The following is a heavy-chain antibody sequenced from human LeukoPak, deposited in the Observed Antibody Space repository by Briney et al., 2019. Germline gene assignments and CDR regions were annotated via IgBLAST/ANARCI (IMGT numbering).Heavy chain of an antibody. Sequence: GYLCLYSAASGFTFSSYSMNWLPQAPGKGREWITYISSSSGTRYYADSVKGRFTISRDNAKNSLYLQMSSLRAEDTAVYYCARRGEETPPYYSDYWGQGTLVTVSS. CDR1: GFTFSSYS. J-gene: IGHJ4*02. CDR3: ARRGEETPPYYSDY. V-gene: IGHV3-48*01. CDR2: ISSSSGTR.